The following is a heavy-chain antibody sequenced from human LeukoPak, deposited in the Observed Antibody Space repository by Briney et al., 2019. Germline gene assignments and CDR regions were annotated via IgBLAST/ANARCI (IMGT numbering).Heavy chain of an antibody. CDR3: TTAPRGYCSGGSCSYAFDI. CDR2: IKSKSEGGTT. V-gene: IGHV3-15*01. CDR1: TFTFSNAW. Sequence: GGSLRLSCAASTFTFSNAWMSWVRQAPGKGLEWVGRIKSKSEGGTTDYAAPVKGRFTISRDDSKNTLYLQMNSLKTEDTAVYYCTTAPRGYCSGGSCSYAFDIWGQGTMVTVSS. J-gene: IGHJ3*02. D-gene: IGHD2-15*01.